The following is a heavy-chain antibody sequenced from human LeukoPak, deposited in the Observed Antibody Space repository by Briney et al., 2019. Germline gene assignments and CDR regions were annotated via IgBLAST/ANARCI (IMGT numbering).Heavy chain of an antibody. D-gene: IGHD2-2*02. CDR3: VKGCSSTSCYRSSFEFDY. CDR1: GFTFSRYA. J-gene: IGHJ4*02. Sequence: PGGSLRLSCSASGFTFSRYAMHWVRQAPGKGLEYVSAISSNGGSTYYADSVKGRFTISRDNSKNTLYLQMSSLRAEDTAVYYCVKGCSSTSCYRSSFEFDYWGQGTLVTVSS. CDR2: ISSNGGST. V-gene: IGHV3-64D*09.